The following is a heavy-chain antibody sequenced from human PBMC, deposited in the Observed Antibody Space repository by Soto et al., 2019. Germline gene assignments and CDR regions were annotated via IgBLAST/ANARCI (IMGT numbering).Heavy chain of an antibody. CDR3: ARVKGVVTAKYYYGMDV. V-gene: IGHV4-59*01. D-gene: IGHD2-21*02. CDR2: IYYSGST. J-gene: IGHJ6*02. Sequence: SETLSLTCTVSGGSISSYYWSWIRQPPGKGLEWIGYIYYSGSTNYNPSLKSRVTISVDTSKNQFSLKLSSVTAADTAVYYCARVKGVVTAKYYYGMDVWGQGTTVTVS. CDR1: GGSISSYY.